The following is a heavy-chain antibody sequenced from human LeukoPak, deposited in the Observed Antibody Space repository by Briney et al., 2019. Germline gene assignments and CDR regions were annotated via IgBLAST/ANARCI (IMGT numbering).Heavy chain of an antibody. CDR3: AKERQSSGYFDS. J-gene: IGHJ4*02. Sequence: GRSLTLSCAASGFTFSDYAMHWVRQAPGKGLEWVAVISFDGVRKYYVDSVKGRFIISRDNSENTLFLHMSSLRTEDTAVYYCAKERQSSGYFDSWDQGALVTVSS. V-gene: IGHV3-30*04. CDR1: GFTFSDYA. CDR2: ISFDGVRK. D-gene: IGHD3-10*01.